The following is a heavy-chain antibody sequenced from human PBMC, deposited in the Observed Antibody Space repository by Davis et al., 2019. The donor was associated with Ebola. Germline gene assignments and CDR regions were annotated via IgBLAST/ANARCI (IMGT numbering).Heavy chain of an antibody. CDR1: GFTVSSNY. D-gene: IGHD3-3*01. V-gene: IGHV3-23*01. CDR3: AKSGLSFGVVKYHYGMDV. J-gene: IGHJ6*04. Sequence: GESLKISCAASGFTVSSNYMNWVRQAPGKGLEWVSAITGSGGTTYYADSVKGRFTISKDNSKNTLYLQMNSLRAEDTAVYYCAKSGLSFGVVKYHYGMDVWGKGTTVTVSS. CDR2: ITGSGGTT.